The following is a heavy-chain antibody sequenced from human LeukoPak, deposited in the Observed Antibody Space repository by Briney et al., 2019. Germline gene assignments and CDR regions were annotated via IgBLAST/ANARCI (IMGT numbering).Heavy chain of an antibody. Sequence: ASVKVSCKASGYTFTSYAMNWVRQAPGQGLEWMGWINTNTGNPTYAQGFTGRFVFSLDTSVSTAYLQISSLKAEDTAVYYCARGADILTGYAYYYYGMDVWGQGTTVTVSS. CDR2: INTNTGNP. CDR1: GYTFTSYA. CDR3: ARGADILTGYAYYYYGMDV. J-gene: IGHJ6*02. V-gene: IGHV7-4-1*02. D-gene: IGHD3-9*01.